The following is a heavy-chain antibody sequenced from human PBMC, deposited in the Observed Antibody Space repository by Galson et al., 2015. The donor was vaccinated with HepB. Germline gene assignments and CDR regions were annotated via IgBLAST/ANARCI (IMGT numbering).Heavy chain of an antibody. D-gene: IGHD4-23*01. CDR2: ISTSGSYN. Sequence: SLRLSCAASGFTFSTYTMNWVRQAPGKGLEWVSSISTSGSYNYYADSVKGRFTISRDNAKKSLFLQMNNPRAEDTAVYYCAGAAGTVDFDYWGQGTLVTVSS. CDR3: AGAAGTVDFDY. CDR1: GFTFSTYT. J-gene: IGHJ4*02. V-gene: IGHV3-21*01.